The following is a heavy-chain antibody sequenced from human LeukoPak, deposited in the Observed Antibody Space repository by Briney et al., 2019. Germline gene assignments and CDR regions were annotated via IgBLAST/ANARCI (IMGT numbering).Heavy chain of an antibody. V-gene: IGHV4-39*01. D-gene: IGHD5-18*01. CDR2: IYYSGST. J-gene: IGHJ4*02. Sequence: TSETLSLTCTVSGGSISSSSYYWGWIRQPPGKGLEWIGSIYYSGSTYYNPSLKSRVTISVDTSKNQFSLKLSSVNAADTAVYYCARKSYGLEIDYWGQGTLVTVSS. CDR3: ARKSYGLEIDY. CDR1: GGSISSSSYY.